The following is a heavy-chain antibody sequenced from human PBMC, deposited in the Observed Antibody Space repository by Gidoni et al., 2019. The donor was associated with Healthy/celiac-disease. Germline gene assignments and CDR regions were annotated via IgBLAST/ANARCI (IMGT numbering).Heavy chain of an antibody. CDR2: MSGSGSST. Sequence: EVQLLESGGGLVQPGGSLSLSCAASGFTFSSYDMSWVRQAPGKGLEWVSAMSGSGSSTYYADSVKGRFTISRDNSKNTLYLQMNSLRAEDTAVYYCASPYYYGSGSYQAYFQHWGQGTLVTVSS. CDR1: GFTFSSYD. J-gene: IGHJ1*01. D-gene: IGHD3-10*01. CDR3: ASPYYYGSGSYQAYFQH. V-gene: IGHV3-23*01.